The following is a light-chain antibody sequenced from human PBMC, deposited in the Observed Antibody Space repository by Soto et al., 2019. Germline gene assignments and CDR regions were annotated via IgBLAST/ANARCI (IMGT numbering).Light chain of an antibody. J-gene: IGKJ2*01. Sequence: AIQMTQSPSSLSASVGDRVTITCRASQGIKNDVCWYQQKPGKAPKLLIYAASSLQSGVPPRFSGSGSGTDFTLTISSLQPEDFATYYCLQDYNYPYTFGQGTKLEIK. CDR1: QGIKND. V-gene: IGKV1-6*01. CDR2: AAS. CDR3: LQDYNYPYT.